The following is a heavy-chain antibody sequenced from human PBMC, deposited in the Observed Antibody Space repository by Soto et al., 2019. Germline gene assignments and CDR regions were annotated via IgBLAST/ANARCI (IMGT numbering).Heavy chain of an antibody. J-gene: IGHJ5*02. V-gene: IGHV1-2*02. CDR3: ARATGTSDWFDP. D-gene: IGHD1-1*01. CDR1: GYTFTGYY. Sequence: ASVKVSCKASGYTFTGYYMHWVLQAPGQGLEWMGWINPNSGGTNYAQKFQGRVTMTRDTSISTAYMELSRLRSDDTAVYYCARATGTSDWFDPWGQGTLVTVSS. CDR2: INPNSGGT.